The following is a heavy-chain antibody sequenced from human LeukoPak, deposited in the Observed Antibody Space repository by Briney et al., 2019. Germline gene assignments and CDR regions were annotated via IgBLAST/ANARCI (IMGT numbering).Heavy chain of an antibody. J-gene: IGHJ4*02. Sequence: SETLSLTCAVSGGSISSGGYSWSWIRQPPGKGLEWIGYIYHSGSTYYNPSLKSRVTMLLDKSKNQFSLKLSSVTAADTAVYYCARNGGNSDFDYWGQGTLVTVSS. V-gene: IGHV4-30-2*01. D-gene: IGHD4-23*01. CDR1: GGSISSGGYS. CDR3: ARNGGNSDFDY. CDR2: IYHSGST.